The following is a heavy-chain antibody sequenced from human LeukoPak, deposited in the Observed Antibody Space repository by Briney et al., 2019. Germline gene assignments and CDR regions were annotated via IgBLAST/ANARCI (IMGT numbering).Heavy chain of an antibody. D-gene: IGHD2-2*01. CDR3: ARRGGYCSSTSCYAGRLFVY. Sequence: GESLKISCKGSGYSFTSYWIGWVRQMPGKGLEWMGIIYPGDSDTRYSPSFQGQVTISADKSISTAYLQWSSLKASDTAMYYCARRGGYCSSTSCYAGRLFVYWGQGTLVTVSS. CDR1: GYSFTSYW. CDR2: IYPGDSDT. J-gene: IGHJ4*02. V-gene: IGHV5-51*01.